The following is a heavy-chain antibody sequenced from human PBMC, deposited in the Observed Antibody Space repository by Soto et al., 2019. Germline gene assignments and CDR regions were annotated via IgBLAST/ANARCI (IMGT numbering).Heavy chain of an antibody. J-gene: IGHJ4*02. CDR3: ASGYYDYVWGSYRPFDY. V-gene: IGHV4-59*01. Sequence: SETLSLTCTVSGGSISSYYWSWLRQPPGKGLEWIGYIYYSGSTNYNPSLKSRVTISVDTSKNQFSLKLSSVTAADTAVYYCASGYYDYVWGSYRPFDYWGQGTLVTVS. D-gene: IGHD3-16*02. CDR2: IYYSGST. CDR1: GGSISSYY.